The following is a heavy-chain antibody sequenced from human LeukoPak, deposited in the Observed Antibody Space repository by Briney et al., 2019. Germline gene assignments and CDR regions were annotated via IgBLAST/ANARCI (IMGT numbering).Heavy chain of an antibody. CDR3: ARFGQRNAFDI. D-gene: IGHD3-16*01. Sequence: SETLSLTCTVSGGSFSSGNFYWYWIRQFPGRGLEWIGYIYYSGSAYYNPSLRSRVTISVDTSKKQFSLTLSTVTAADTAMYYCARFGQRNAFDIWGQGTMVTVSS. V-gene: IGHV4-31*03. CDR1: GGSFSSGNFY. J-gene: IGHJ3*02. CDR2: IYYSGSA.